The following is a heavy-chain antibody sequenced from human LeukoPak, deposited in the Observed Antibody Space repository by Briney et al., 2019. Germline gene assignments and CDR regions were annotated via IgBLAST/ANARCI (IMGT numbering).Heavy chain of an antibody. J-gene: IGHJ1*01. CDR3: ARDSSGSYDH. V-gene: IGHV1-46*01. CDR2: IDPSGGST. CDR1: GYSFTSYY. Sequence: GASVKVSCKASGYSFTSYYMQWLRQAPGQGLEWMGIIDPSGGSTGYAPKFQGRVITTRDTSTSTVYMDLSSLRSEDTAVYYCARDSSGSYDHWGQGTLVTVYS. D-gene: IGHD1-26*01.